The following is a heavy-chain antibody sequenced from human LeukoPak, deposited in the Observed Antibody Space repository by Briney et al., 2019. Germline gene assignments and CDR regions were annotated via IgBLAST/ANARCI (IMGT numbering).Heavy chain of an antibody. CDR1: GGSISSSSYY. Sequence: SETLSLTCTVSGGSISSSSYYWGWIRQPPGKGLEWIGSIYYSGSTYYNPSLKSRVTVSVDTSKNQFSLKLSSVTAADTAVYYCARGDYGDYNWFDPWGQGTLVTVSS. V-gene: IGHV4-39*01. CDR2: IYYSGST. J-gene: IGHJ5*02. CDR3: ARGDYGDYNWFDP. D-gene: IGHD4-17*01.